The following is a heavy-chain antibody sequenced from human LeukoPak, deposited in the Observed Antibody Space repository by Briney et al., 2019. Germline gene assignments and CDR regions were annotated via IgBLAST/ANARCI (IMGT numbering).Heavy chain of an antibody. D-gene: IGHD3-16*01. V-gene: IGHV3-15*01. Sequence: NPGGSLRLSCAASGFTFSNAWMSWVRQAPGKGLEWVGRIKSKTDGGTTDYAAPVKGRFTISRDDSKNTLYLQMNSPKTEDTAVYYCTTKHVGGTMPSDYWGQGTLVTVSS. CDR3: TTKHVGGTMPSDY. J-gene: IGHJ4*02. CDR1: GFTFSNAW. CDR2: IKSKTDGGTT.